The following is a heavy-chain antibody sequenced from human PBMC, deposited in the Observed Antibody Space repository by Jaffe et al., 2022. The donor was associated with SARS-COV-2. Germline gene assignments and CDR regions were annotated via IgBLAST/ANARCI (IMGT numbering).Heavy chain of an antibody. J-gene: IGHJ4*02. V-gene: IGHV3-30*03. CDR1: GFTFSSSG. Sequence: QVQLVESGGGVVQPGRSLRLSCAASGFTFSSSGMHWVRQAPGQGLEWVAVISSDGSKKYYADSVKGRFIISRDDSKNTLFLQLNSLRAEDTAVYYCGRYYDDSGVGAYCGQGTLVTVSS. CDR3: GRYYDDSGVGAY. CDR2: ISSDGSKK. D-gene: IGHD3-22*01.